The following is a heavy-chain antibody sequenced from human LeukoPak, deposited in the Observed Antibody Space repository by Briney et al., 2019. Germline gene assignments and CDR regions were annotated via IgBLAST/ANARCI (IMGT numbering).Heavy chain of an antibody. CDR3: ARDLSGKYYIAY. J-gene: IGHJ4*02. Sequence: GSLRLSCAASGITFSSSGMHWVRQAPGEGLEWVAYIGYNGLNKYYADSVKGRFTISRDDSKNTVLLQMSSLRAADTALYSCARDLSGKYYIAYWGQGTLVTVSS. CDR2: IGYNGLNK. D-gene: IGHD1-20*01. CDR1: GITFSSSG. V-gene: IGHV3-30*02.